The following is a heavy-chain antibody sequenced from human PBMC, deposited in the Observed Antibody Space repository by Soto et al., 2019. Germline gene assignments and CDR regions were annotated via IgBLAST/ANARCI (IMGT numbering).Heavy chain of an antibody. CDR3: AKLSVFYYGSGSPGGFDS. V-gene: IGHV4-59*01. CDR2: IHYSGST. Sequence: QVQLQASGPGLVKPSETLSLTCTVSGGSISIYYWTWIRQSPGKGLEWIGYIHYSGSTTYNPSLESRVTISIDPLKNQFSLNLSSVTAADTAVYYCAKLSVFYYGSGSPGGFDSWDQGTLVTVSS. CDR1: GGSISIYY. D-gene: IGHD3-10*01. J-gene: IGHJ4*02.